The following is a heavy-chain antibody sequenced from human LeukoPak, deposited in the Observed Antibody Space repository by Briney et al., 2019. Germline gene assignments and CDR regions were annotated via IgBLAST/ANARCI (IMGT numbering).Heavy chain of an antibody. CDR3: ARVQVNGGAFEI. D-gene: IGHD1-1*01. Sequence: ASVKVSCKASGYTFTSYGISWVRQAPGQGLEWMGWISAYNGNTNYAQKFQGRVTMTTDTSTSTVYMELRSLRSDDTAVYYCARVQVNGGAFEIWGQGTMVTVSS. V-gene: IGHV1-18*01. CDR1: GYTFTSYG. J-gene: IGHJ3*02. CDR2: ISAYNGNT.